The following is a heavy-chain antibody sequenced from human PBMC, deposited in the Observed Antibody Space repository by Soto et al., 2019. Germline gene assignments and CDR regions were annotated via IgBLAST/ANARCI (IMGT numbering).Heavy chain of an antibody. CDR2: IYYSGST. CDR3: AMTYYYDSSGYPGAWFDP. V-gene: IGHV4-39*01. J-gene: IGHJ5*02. Sequence: QLQLQELGPGLVKPSETLSLTCTVSGGSISSSSYYWGWIRQPPGKGLEWIGSIYYSGSTYYNPSLKSRVTIYVDTSKNQFSLKLSSVTAADTAVYYCAMTYYYDSSGYPGAWFDPWGQGTLVTVSS. D-gene: IGHD3-22*01. CDR1: GGSISSSSYY.